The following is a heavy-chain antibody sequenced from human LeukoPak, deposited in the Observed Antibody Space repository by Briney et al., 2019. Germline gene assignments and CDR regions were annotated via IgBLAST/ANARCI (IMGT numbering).Heavy chain of an antibody. V-gene: IGHV5-51*01. Sequence: GGSLQISCQGSGYSFTSYWIGWVRQMPGKGLEWMGIIYPDDSDTRYSPSFQGQVTISADKSISTAYLQWRSLKASDTAMYYCARPTDSSDYYPGYWGQGTLVTVSS. CDR3: ARPTDSSDYYPGY. CDR1: GYSFTSYW. J-gene: IGHJ4*02. D-gene: IGHD3-22*01. CDR2: IYPDDSDT.